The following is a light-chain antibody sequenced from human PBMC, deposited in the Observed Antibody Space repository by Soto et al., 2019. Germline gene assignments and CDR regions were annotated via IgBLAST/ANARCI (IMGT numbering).Light chain of an antibody. J-gene: IGLJ3*02. CDR1: SSDVGAYNY. V-gene: IGLV2-8*01. CDR2: EVT. Sequence: QSALTQPPSASGSPGQSVTISCTGTSSDVGAYNYDSWYQQYPGKAPKLMIYEVTKRPSGVPDRFSGSKSGNTASLTVSGLQAEDEADYYCTTYVGNDIWVFGGGTQLTVL. CDR3: TTYVGNDIWV.